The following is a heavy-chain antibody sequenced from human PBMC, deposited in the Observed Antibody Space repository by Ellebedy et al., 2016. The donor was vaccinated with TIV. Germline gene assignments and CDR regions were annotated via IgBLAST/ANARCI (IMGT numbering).Heavy chain of an antibody. CDR1: RYTFTGYY. CDR2: INPNSGGT. D-gene: IGHD6-13*01. CDR3: ARDLGYSSRKGLGY. Sequence: ASVKVSXKASRYTFTGYYMHWVRQAPGQGLEWMGWINPNSGGTNYAQKFQGRVTMTRDTSISTAYMELSRLRSDDTAVYYCARDLGYSSRKGLGYWGQGTLVTVSS. V-gene: IGHV1-2*02. J-gene: IGHJ4*02.